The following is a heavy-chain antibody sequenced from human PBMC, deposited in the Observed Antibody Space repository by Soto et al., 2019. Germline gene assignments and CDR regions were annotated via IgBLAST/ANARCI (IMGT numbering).Heavy chain of an antibody. V-gene: IGHV3-7*01. CDR2: IKQDGSDK. D-gene: IGHD2-8*01. Sequence: GGSLRLSCAASGFTFTNFWLSWVRQAPGKGLEWVANIKQDGSDKYYVDSVKGRFTISRDNAKNSLYLQMNSLRAEDTAMYYCARSSVSRGFDYWGQGTLVTVSS. CDR1: GFTFTNFW. CDR3: ARSSVSRGFDY. J-gene: IGHJ4*02.